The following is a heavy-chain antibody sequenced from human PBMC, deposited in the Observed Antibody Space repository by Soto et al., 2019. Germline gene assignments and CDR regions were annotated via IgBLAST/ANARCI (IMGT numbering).Heavy chain of an antibody. CDR1: GFTFSNAW. Sequence: GGSLRLSCAASGFTFSNAWMSWVRQAPGKGLEWVGRIKSKTDGGTTDYAAPVKGRFTISRDDSKNTLYLQMNSLKTEDTAVYYCTTGYALMATGWWDDAFDIWGQGTMVTVSS. V-gene: IGHV3-15*01. D-gene: IGHD5-12*01. J-gene: IGHJ3*02. CDR3: TTGYALMATGWWDDAFDI. CDR2: IKSKTDGGTT.